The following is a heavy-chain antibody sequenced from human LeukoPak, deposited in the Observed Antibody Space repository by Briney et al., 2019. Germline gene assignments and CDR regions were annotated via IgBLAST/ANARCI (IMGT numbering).Heavy chain of an antibody. CDR3: AREVLWDAGYCSSTSCPEYYYYMDV. CDR1: GYTFTSYD. V-gene: IGHV1-18*01. CDR2: ISAYNGNT. D-gene: IGHD2-2*01. J-gene: IGHJ6*03. Sequence: GASVKVSCKASGYTFTSYDINWVRQAPGQGLEWMGWISAYNGNTSYAQKLQGRVTMTTDTSTSTAYMELRSLRSDDTAVYYCAREVLWDAGYCSSTSCPEYYYYMDVWGKGTTVTISS.